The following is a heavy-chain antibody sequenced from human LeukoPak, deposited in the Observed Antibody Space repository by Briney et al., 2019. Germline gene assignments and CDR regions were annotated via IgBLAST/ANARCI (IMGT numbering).Heavy chain of an antibody. V-gene: IGHV1-18*01. D-gene: IGHD2-15*01. CDR2: ISAYNGNT. Sequence: ASVKVSCKASGYTFTSYGISWVRQAPGQGLEWVGWISAYNGNTNYAQKLQGRVTMTTDTSTSTAYMELRSLRSDDTAVYYCHYVGYCSGGSCYPRDYYYGMDVWGQGTTVTVSS. J-gene: IGHJ6*02. CDR1: GYTFTSYG. CDR3: HYVGYCSGGSCYPRDYYYGMDV.